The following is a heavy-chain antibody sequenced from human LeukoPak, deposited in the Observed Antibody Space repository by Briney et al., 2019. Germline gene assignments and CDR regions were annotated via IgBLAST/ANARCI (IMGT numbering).Heavy chain of an antibody. J-gene: IGHJ4*02. Sequence: SETLSLTCTVSGGSISSYYWSWIRQPPGKGLEWIGYIYYSGSTNYNPSLKSRVTISVDTSKNQFSLKLSSVTAADTAVYYCARAAGTDGDYYFDYWGQGTLVTVSS. CDR1: GGSISSYY. CDR3: ARAAGTDGDYYFDY. CDR2: IYYSGST. V-gene: IGHV4-59*01. D-gene: IGHD6-13*01.